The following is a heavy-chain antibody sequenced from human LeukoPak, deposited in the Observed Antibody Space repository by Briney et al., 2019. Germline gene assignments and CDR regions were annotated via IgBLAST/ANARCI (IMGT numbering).Heavy chain of an antibody. Sequence: PSETLSLTCTVSGGSFTSYYWSWIRQPPGKGLEWIGHIYYSGSTNYNPYLKSRVTISVDTSKNQVSLKRSSVTDADTAVYYCARSRRDGYNLKAWAYAFDIWGQGTMVTVSS. CDR2: IYYSGST. J-gene: IGHJ3*02. CDR1: GGSFTSYY. CDR3: ARSRRDGYNLKAWAYAFDI. D-gene: IGHD5-24*01. V-gene: IGHV4-59*01.